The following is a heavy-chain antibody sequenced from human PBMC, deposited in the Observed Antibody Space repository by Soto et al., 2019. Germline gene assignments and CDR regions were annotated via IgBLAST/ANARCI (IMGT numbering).Heavy chain of an antibody. CDR1: GGSMSSYY. D-gene: IGHD6-6*01. CDR2: IYYSGST. V-gene: IGHV4-59*01. J-gene: IGHJ6*02. Sequence: SETLSLTSPVSGGSMSSYYWSCIRQPPGKGLEWIGYIYYSGSTNYNPSLKSRVTIAVDTPKNHFSLKLSAVTAADTAVYYCARGESRSAAHPYYYYGMDVWGQGPTVTV. CDR3: ARGESRSAAHPYYYYGMDV.